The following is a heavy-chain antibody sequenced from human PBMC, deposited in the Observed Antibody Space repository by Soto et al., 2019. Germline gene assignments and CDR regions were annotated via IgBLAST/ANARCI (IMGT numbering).Heavy chain of an antibody. CDR1: GYSFTSYW. J-gene: IGHJ6*02. D-gene: IGHD3-3*01. Sequence: GESLKISCKGSGYSFTSYWISWVRQMPGKGLEWKGRIDPSDSYTNYSPSFQGHVTISADKSISTSYLQWSSLKASDTAIYYCARSLTTIFGVVTTYGMDVWGQGTTVTVSS. V-gene: IGHV5-10-1*01. CDR3: ARSLTTIFGVVTTYGMDV. CDR2: IDPSDSYT.